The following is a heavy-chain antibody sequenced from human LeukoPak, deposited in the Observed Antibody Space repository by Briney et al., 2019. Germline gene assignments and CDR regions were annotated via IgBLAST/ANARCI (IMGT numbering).Heavy chain of an antibody. D-gene: IGHD3-22*01. Sequence: GGSLRLSCTASGFTFTTYTMNWVRQAPGKGLEWVSLIGGCGGSTYYADSVKGRFTISRDNSKNTLYLQMNSLRAEDTAVYYCAKAAGWLLHYWGQGTLVTVSS. CDR3: AKAAGWLLHY. CDR1: GFTFTTYT. J-gene: IGHJ4*02. V-gene: IGHV3-23*01. CDR2: IGGCGGST.